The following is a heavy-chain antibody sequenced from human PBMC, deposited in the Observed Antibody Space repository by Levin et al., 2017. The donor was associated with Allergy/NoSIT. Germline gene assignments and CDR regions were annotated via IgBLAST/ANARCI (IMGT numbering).Heavy chain of an antibody. CDR3: ARDYYGSGSYYPGYYYYGMDV. CDR1: GFTFSSYA. Sequence: GGSLRLSCAASGFTFSSYAMHWVRQAPGKGLEWVAVISYDGSNKYYADSVKGRFTISRDNSKNTLYLQMNSLRAEDTAVYYCARDYYGSGSYYPGYYYYGMDVWGQGTTVTVSS. V-gene: IGHV3-30-3*01. J-gene: IGHJ6*02. CDR2: ISYDGSNK. D-gene: IGHD3-10*01.